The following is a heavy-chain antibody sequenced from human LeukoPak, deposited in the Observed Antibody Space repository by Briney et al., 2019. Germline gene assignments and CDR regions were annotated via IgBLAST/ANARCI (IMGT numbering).Heavy chain of an antibody. Sequence: ASVKVSCKASGYTFTGYYMHWVRQAPGQGLEWMGWINPNSGGTNYAQKFQGRVTMTRDTSISTAYMELSRLRSDDTAVYYCARGEPYYYDSSGYFRRHFDYWGQGTLVTVSS. CDR1: GYTFTGYY. V-gene: IGHV1-2*02. J-gene: IGHJ4*02. CDR2: INPNSGGT. CDR3: ARGEPYYYDSSGYFRRHFDY. D-gene: IGHD3-22*01.